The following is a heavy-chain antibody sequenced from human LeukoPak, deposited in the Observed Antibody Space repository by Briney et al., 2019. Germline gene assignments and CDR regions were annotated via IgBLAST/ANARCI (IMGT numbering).Heavy chain of an antibody. J-gene: IGHJ3*02. CDR3: ALDVSGSYYLTSTFDI. D-gene: IGHD1-26*01. CDR1: GGTFSNYA. CDR2: ITPVLGAT. Sequence: GSSVKVSCKASGGTFSNYAIHWVRQAPGQGLAWMGGITPVLGATHYAQKFQGRVTIITDESTNTAYMDLSRLRSEDTAVYYCALDVSGSYYLTSTFDIWGPGTMVTVSS. V-gene: IGHV1-69*05.